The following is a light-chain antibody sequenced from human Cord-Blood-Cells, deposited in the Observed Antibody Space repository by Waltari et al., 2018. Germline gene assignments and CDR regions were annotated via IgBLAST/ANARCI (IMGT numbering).Light chain of an antibody. CDR3: QQYNNWPDS. CDR2: CAS. CDR1: QSVSSN. J-gene: IGKJ2*03. Sequence: DIGMMQSPATLSVSPGERGNLACRASQSVSSNLAWYQQKPGQAPRLLLYCASTRATGIPARFIGSGSGTEFTLTISSLQAADFAVYYCQQYNNWPDSFGQGTKLEIK. V-gene: IGKV3-15*01.